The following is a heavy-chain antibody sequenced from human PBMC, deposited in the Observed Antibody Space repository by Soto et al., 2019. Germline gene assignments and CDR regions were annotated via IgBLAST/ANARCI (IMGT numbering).Heavy chain of an antibody. CDR1: GYTFTSYG. D-gene: IGHD3-22*01. Sequence: ASVKVSCKASGYTFTSYGISWVRQAPGQGLEWMGRIIPILGIANYAQKFQGRVTITADKSTSTAYMELSSLRSEDTAVYYCARDPYDSSGPNAAYFQHWG. J-gene: IGHJ1*01. CDR3: ARDPYDSSGPNAAYFQH. V-gene: IGHV1-69*04. CDR2: IIPILGIA.